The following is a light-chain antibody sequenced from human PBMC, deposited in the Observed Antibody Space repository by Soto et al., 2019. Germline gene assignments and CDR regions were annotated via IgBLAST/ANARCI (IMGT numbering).Light chain of an antibody. J-gene: IGKJ1*01. CDR1: QSSTGY. Sequence: DIQTTQSPPSLSASVGDRVTITCRTSQSSTGYLNWYQQKPGKAPKLLIYGASTLQSGFPSRFSGSGSGTDFTLTISSLQPEDSATYYCQQSYSTPPTFGQGTKVAIK. CDR3: QQSYSTPPT. V-gene: IGKV1-39*01. CDR2: GAS.